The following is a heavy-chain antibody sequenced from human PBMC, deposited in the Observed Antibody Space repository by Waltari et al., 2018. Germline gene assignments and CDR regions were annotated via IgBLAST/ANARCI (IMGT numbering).Heavy chain of an antibody. CDR2: MNPNSGNT. CDR1: GYTFPSYD. CDR3: ARDGLRFGELLPDY. D-gene: IGHD3-10*01. Sequence: QVQLVQSGAEVKKTGASVKVSCKASGYTFPSYDINCVRQATGQGLEWRGWMNPNSGNTGYAQKFQGRVTMTRNTSISTAYMELSSLRSEDTAVYYCARDGLRFGELLPDYWGQGTLVTVSS. J-gene: IGHJ4*02. V-gene: IGHV1-8*01.